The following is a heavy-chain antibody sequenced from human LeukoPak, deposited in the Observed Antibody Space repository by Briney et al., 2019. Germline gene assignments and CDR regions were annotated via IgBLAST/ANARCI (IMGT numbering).Heavy chain of an antibody. V-gene: IGHV1-69*05. CDR2: IIPIFGTA. CDR1: GGTFSSYA. J-gene: IGHJ4*02. Sequence: ASVKVSCKASGGTFSSYAISWVRQAPGQGLEWMGGIIPIFGTANYAQKFQGRVTITTDESTSAAYMELSSLRSEDTAVYYCAREPYSGSHKLDYWGQGTLATVSS. D-gene: IGHD1-26*01. CDR3: AREPYSGSHKLDY.